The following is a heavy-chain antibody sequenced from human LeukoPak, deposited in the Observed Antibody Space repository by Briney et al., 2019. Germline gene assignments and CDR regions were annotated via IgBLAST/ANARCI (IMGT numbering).Heavy chain of an antibody. Sequence: TSETLSLTCTVSGGPITSSAYYWVWIRQSPGRGLEWLGSIYNNGDTYYNPSFESRVTIAIETSKNQFSLKMTSVTAADTAAYYCTSRGLRLPLDAFDVWGQGTRVAVSS. CDR1: GGPITSSAYY. CDR2: IYNNGDT. V-gene: IGHV4-39*01. CDR3: TSRGLRLPLDAFDV. J-gene: IGHJ3*01. D-gene: IGHD5-24*01.